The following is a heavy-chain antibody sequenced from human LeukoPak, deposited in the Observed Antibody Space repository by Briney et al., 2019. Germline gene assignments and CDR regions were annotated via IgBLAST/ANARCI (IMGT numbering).Heavy chain of an antibody. J-gene: IGHJ3*02. CDR3: ASLATIGSDSFDI. Sequence: ASVKVSCKASGYSFTTFYMHWVRQAPGQGLEWIGIINPSGGTTSQAQKFQGRVTMTRDTSTSTVYMELSSLRSEDTAVYYCASLATIGSDSFDIWGQGTMVTVSS. CDR1: GYSFTTFY. V-gene: IGHV1-46*01. CDR2: INPSGGTT. D-gene: IGHD2-2*03.